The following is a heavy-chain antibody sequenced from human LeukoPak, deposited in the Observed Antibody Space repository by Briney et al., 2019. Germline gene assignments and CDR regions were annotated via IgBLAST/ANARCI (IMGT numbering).Heavy chain of an antibody. CDR2: XXXSGST. CDR3: ARPHLRRDYYYYYGMDV. Sequence: EWIGXXXXSGSTNYNPSLKSRVTISVDTSKNQFSLKLSSVTAADTAVYYCARPHLRRDYYYYYGMDVWGKGTTVTVSS. V-gene: IGHV4-34*01. J-gene: IGHJ6*04.